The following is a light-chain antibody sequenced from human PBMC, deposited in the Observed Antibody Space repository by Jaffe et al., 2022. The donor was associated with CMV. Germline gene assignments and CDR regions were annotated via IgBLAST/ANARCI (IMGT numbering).Light chain of an antibody. CDR2: DAS. V-gene: IGKV1D-13*01. CDR3: QQFNNYLSFT. CDR1: QGISSA. Sequence: AIQLTQSPSSLSASVGDRVTITCRASQGISSALAWYQQKPGKAPKLLIYDASSLESGVPSRFSGSGSGTDFTLTISSLQPEDFATYYCQQFNNYLSFTFGPGTKVDIK. J-gene: IGKJ3*01.